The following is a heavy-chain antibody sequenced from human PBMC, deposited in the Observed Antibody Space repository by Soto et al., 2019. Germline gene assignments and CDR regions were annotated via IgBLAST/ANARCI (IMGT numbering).Heavy chain of an antibody. V-gene: IGHV1-18*04. Sequence: ASVKVSCKASGYTFTSYGISWVRQAPGQGLEWMGWISAYNGNTNYAQKLQGRVTMTTDTSTSTAYMELRSLRSDDTAVYYCARAGPGGGDDYYYYGMDVWGQGTTVTVSS. CDR1: GYTFTSYG. CDR2: ISAYNGNT. J-gene: IGHJ6*02. CDR3: ARAGPGGGDDYYYYGMDV. D-gene: IGHD2-21*02.